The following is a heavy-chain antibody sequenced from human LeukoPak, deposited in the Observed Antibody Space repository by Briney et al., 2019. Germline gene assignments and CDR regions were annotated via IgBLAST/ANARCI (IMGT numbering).Heavy chain of an antibody. CDR3: AKRASGSGTSLYYFDY. J-gene: IGHJ4*02. Sequence: GGSLRLSCAASGFTFSSYAMSWVRQAPGKGLEWVSVSNSGGSTFYADSVKGRFTISRDNSKNTLYLQMNSLRAEDTAVYYCAKRASGSGTSLYYFDYWGQGTLVTVSS. CDR2: SNSGGST. CDR1: GFTFSSYA. D-gene: IGHD3-10*01. V-gene: IGHV3-23*01.